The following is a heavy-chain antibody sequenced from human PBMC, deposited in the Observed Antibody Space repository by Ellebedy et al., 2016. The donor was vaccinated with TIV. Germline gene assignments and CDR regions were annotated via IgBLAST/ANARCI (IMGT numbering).Heavy chain of an antibody. V-gene: IGHV3-49*03. CDR1: GFTFGDRG. J-gene: IGHJ4*02. CDR2: IRSKTYGGTT. CDR3: AKLTGVHLWYFDY. Sequence: PGGSLRLSCTASGFTFGDRGMMWFRQASGKGLEWVAFIRSKTYGGTTEYAASVEGRFTISRDDSKSSAYLQMNSLRAEDTAVYYCAKLTGVHLWYFDYWGQGTLVTVSS. D-gene: IGHD2-21*01.